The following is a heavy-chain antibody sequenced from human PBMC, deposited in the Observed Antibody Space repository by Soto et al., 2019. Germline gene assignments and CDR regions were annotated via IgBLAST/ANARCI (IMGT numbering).Heavy chain of an antibody. J-gene: IGHJ6*03. CDR1: GGSFSGYY. D-gene: IGHD2-2*01. V-gene: IGHV4-34*01. CDR2: INHSGST. CDR3: ARGPSIVVVPAAYPYYMDV. Sequence: SETLSLTCAVYGGSFSGYYWSWIRQPPGKGLEWIGEINHSGSTNYNPSLKSRVTITVDTSKNQFSLKLSSVTAADTAVYYCARGPSIVVVPAAYPYYMDVWGKGTTVTVSS.